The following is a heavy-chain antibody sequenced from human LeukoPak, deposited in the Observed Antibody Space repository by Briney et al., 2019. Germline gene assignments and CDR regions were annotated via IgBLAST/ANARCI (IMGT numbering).Heavy chain of an antibody. V-gene: IGHV3-53*01. CDR2: IYSDGTT. J-gene: IGHJ4*02. D-gene: IGHD3-3*01. Sequence: GGSLRLSCAASGFSVSSIYMNWVRQAPGKGLEWVSVIYSDGTTYYADSVKGRFTISRDDSKNTLYLHMNSLRAEDTAVYYCTTDPYDFWSGALGYWGQGTLVTVSS. CDR3: TTDPYDFWSGALGY. CDR1: GFSVSSIY.